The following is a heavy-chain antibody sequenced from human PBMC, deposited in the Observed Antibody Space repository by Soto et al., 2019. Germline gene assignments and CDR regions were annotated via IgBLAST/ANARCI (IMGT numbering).Heavy chain of an antibody. CDR3: ASLEDSRNIAAADY. Sequence: ASVKVSCKASGYTFTGYYMHCVRQAPGQGLEWMGWINPNSGGTNYAQKFQGRVTMTRDTSISTAYMELSRLRSDDTAVYYCASLEDSRNIAAADYWGQGTLVTVSS. D-gene: IGHD6-13*01. J-gene: IGHJ4*02. CDR1: GYTFTGYY. CDR2: INPNSGGT. V-gene: IGHV1-2*02.